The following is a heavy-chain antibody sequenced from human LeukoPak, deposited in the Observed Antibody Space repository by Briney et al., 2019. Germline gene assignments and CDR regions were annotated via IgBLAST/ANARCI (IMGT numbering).Heavy chain of an antibody. Sequence: GGSLRLSCAASGFSFNSYSMNWVRQAPGKGLEWLSSISSSSTYIYYADSVKGRFTISRDNAKNSLYLQMNSLRTEDTAIYYCARGGVRRGYYDYWGQGTLVTVSS. D-gene: IGHD1-14*01. V-gene: IGHV3-21*01. J-gene: IGHJ4*02. CDR1: GFSFNSYS. CDR3: ARGGVRRGYYDY. CDR2: ISSSSTYI.